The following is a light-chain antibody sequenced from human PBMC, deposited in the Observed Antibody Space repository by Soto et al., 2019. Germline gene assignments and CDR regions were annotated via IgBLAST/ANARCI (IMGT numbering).Light chain of an antibody. V-gene: IGKV1-39*01. CDR1: QNIRNY. CDR3: QQTDSTPPN. J-gene: IGKJ5*01. Sequence: DMQMTQSPSSLSPSAGDRVTITCRASQNIRNYLNWYQQKPGKAPKLLIYAASSLQSGVPSRFSGSGSGTDFTLTISSLQPEDFATYYCQQTDSTPPNFGQGTRLEIK. CDR2: AAS.